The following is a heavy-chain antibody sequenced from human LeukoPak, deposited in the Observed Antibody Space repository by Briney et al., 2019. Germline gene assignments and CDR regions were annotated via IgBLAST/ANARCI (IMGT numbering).Heavy chain of an antibody. CDR2: ISSSGSTI. Sequence: HSGGSLRLSCAASGFTFSSYEMNWVRQAPGKGLEWVSYISSSGSTIYYADSVKGRFTISRDNAKNSLYLQMNSLRGEDTAVYYCAREIFGVDFWGQGTLVTVSS. CDR1: GFTFSSYE. CDR3: AREIFGVDF. D-gene: IGHD3-10*01. J-gene: IGHJ4*02. V-gene: IGHV3-48*03.